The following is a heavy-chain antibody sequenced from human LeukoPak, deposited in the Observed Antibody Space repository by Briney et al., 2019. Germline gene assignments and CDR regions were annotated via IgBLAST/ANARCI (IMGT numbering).Heavy chain of an antibody. CDR2: IIPIFGTA. D-gene: IGHD6-19*01. Sequence: SVKVSCKASGGTFSSYAISWVRQAPGQGLEWMGGIIPIFGTANYAQKFQGRVTMTRDTSISTAYMEVSSLRSEDTAVYYCARGNIAVPGTPYYFEYWGQGTLVTVSS. V-gene: IGHV1-69*05. CDR3: ARGNIAVPGTPYYFEY. J-gene: IGHJ4*02. CDR1: GGTFSSYA.